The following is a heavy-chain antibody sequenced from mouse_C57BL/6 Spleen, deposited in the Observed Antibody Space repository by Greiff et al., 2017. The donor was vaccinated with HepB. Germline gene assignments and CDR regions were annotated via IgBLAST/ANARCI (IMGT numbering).Heavy chain of an antibody. V-gene: IGHV5-17*01. Sequence: EVQGVESGGGLVKPGGSLKLSCAASGFTFSDYGMHWVRQAPEKGLEWVAYISSGSSTTYYADTVKGRFTISRDNAKNTLFLQMTSLRSEDTAMYYCARRGGYYGSSYEGFAYWGQGTLVTVSA. J-gene: IGHJ3*01. CDR1: GFTFSDYG. CDR2: ISSGSSTT. D-gene: IGHD1-1*01. CDR3: ARRGGYYGSSYEGFAY.